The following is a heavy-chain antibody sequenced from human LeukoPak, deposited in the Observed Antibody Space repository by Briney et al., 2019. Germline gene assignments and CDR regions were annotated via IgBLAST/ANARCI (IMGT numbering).Heavy chain of an antibody. CDR1: GGSISDYY. V-gene: IGHV4-59*01. J-gene: IGHJ4*02. Sequence: SETLSLTCNVSGGSISDYYWSWIRQPPGKGLEWIGYIQNGGSTRNNPSLNSRVVISVDTSKNHLSLRLSSVTAADTAVYYCARSSARWTTLTEHWGQGTLVIVSS. CDR2: IQNGGST. CDR3: ARSSARWTTLTEH. D-gene: IGHD4-17*01.